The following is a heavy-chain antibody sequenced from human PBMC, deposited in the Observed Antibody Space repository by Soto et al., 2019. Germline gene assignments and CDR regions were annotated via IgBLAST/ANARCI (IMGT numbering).Heavy chain of an antibody. Sequence: SQSLSLTCVISGDSLSGNSAAWNWIRQSPSRGLEWLGRTYYRTRWYYDYAVSVRSRITVNPDTSKNQFSLQLTSVTPEDTAVYYCAGTTSHYWYYMDVWGKGTTVTVSS. V-gene: IGHV6-1*01. CDR2: TYYRTRWYY. J-gene: IGHJ6*03. CDR1: GDSLSGNSAA. D-gene: IGHD1-7*01. CDR3: AGTTSHYWYYMDV.